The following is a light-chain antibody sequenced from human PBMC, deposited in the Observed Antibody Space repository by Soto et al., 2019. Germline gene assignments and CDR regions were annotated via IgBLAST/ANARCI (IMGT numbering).Light chain of an antibody. CDR3: CSYAGSYSLV. J-gene: IGLJ2*01. CDR2: DVG. V-gene: IGLV2-11*01. CDR1: SNDVGGYNY. Sequence: QSALTQPRSVSGSPGQSVTLSCTGTSNDVGGYNYVSWYQQYPGKAPTLMIYDVGKRPSGVPDCFSGSKSGNTASLIISGLQAEDEADYYCCSYAGSYSLVFGGGTQLTVL.